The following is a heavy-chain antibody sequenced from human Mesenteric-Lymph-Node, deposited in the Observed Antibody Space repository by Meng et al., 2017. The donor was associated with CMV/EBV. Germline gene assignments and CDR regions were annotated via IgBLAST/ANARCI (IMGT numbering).Heavy chain of an antibody. V-gene: IGHV4-34*01. CDR1: GGSFSGYY. J-gene: IGHJ4*02. CDR2: INHSGST. Sequence: QVRLQHGGAGLLKPSETLSLTCAVYGGSFSGYYWSWIRQPPGKGLEWIGEINHSGSTNYNPSLKSRVTISVDTSKNQFSLKLSSVTAADTAVYYCARHQRWLKSEGGFNYWGQGTLVTV. CDR3: ARHQRWLKSEGGFNY. D-gene: IGHD4-23*01.